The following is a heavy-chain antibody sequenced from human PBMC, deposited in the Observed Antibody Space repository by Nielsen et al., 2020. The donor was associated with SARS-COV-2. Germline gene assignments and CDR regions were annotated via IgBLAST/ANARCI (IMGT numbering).Heavy chain of an antibody. J-gene: IGHJ4*02. Sequence: GESLKISCTASGFTFGDYAMSWLRQAPGKGLEWVGFIRSKAYGGTTEYAASVKGRFTISRDDSKSIAYLQMNSLKTEDTAVYYCARVEGGNSFHFDYWGQGTLVTVSS. CDR1: GFTFGDYA. V-gene: IGHV3-49*03. D-gene: IGHD4-23*01. CDR2: IRSKAYGGTT. CDR3: ARVEGGNSFHFDY.